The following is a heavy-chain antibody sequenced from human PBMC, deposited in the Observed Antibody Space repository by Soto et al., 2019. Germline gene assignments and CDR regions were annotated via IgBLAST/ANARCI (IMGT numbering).Heavy chain of an antibody. J-gene: IGHJ4*02. D-gene: IGHD5-18*01. Sequence: QVQLVQSGAEVKKPGASVKVSCKASGYTFTSYDINWVRQATGQGLEWMGWMNPNSGNTVYAQKFQGRVTMTRNTSISTAYRALSSLRSEGTAVYYFARERSYGLDYWGQGTLVTVSS. V-gene: IGHV1-8*01. CDR3: ARERSYGLDY. CDR1: GYTFTSYD. CDR2: MNPNSGNT.